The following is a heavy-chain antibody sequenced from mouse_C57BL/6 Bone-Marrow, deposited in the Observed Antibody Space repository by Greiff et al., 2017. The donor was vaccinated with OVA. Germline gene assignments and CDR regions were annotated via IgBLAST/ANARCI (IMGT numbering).Heavy chain of an antibody. Sequence: VQLKESGGGLVKPGGSLKLSCAASGFTFSSYAMSWVRQTPEKRLEWVATISDGGSYTYYPDNVKGRFTISRDNAKNNLYLQMSHLKSEDTAMYYCAALTTVVGAYWGQGTLVTVSA. CDR1: GFTFSSYA. D-gene: IGHD1-1*01. V-gene: IGHV5-4*01. CDR3: AALTTVVGAY. J-gene: IGHJ3*01. CDR2: ISDGGSYT.